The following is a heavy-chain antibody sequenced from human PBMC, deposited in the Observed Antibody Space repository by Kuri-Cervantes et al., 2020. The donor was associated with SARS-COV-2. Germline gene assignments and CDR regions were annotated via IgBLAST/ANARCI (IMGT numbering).Heavy chain of an antibody. V-gene: IGHV3-11*04. J-gene: IGHJ4*02. CDR3: ARVEYSSGWEPDY. Sequence: GESLKISCAASGSTLSDYYISWIRQAPGKGLEWVSYISSSSSTIYYADSVKGRFTISRDNAKNSLYLQMNSLRDEDTAVYYCARVEYSSGWEPDYWGQGTLVTVSS. D-gene: IGHD6-19*01. CDR1: GSTLSDYY. CDR2: ISSSSSTI.